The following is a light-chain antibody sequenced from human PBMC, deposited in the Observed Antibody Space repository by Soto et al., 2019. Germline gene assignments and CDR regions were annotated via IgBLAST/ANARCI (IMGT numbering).Light chain of an antibody. J-gene: IGKJ5*01. V-gene: IGKV1-5*01. CDR2: DAS. CDR3: HSRA. Sequence: DIQMTQSLSTLSASVGDRVTITCRASESISKWLAWYQQKPGTAPKLLIYDASTLVSGVPSRFIGSGSGTEFTLTISSLQPDDFATYYCHSRAFGQGTRLEIK. CDR1: ESISKW.